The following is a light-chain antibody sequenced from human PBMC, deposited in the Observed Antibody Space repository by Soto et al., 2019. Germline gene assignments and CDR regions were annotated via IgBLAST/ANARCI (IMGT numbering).Light chain of an antibody. V-gene: IGKV3-15*01. CDR1: HSVSSR. Sequence: EIVMTQSPATLSVSPGERATLSCRASHSVSSRLAWYQQKPGQAPRLLIYGASTRATGLPARFSGSGSGTEFTLTISSLQSEDFAVYYCQHYTNWPIIFGGGTKVDIK. J-gene: IGKJ4*01. CDR3: QHYTNWPII. CDR2: GAS.